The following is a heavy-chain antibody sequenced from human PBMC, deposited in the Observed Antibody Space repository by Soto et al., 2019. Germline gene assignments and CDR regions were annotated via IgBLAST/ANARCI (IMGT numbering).Heavy chain of an antibody. CDR1: GFMFSDYY. V-gene: IGHV3-11*05. J-gene: IGHJ6*02. Sequence: QVQLVESGGGLVKPGGSLRLSCVASGFMFSDYYMSWIRQAPGKGLEYISCISTTSSYTNYADSVEGRFTISRDNAKESVDLQLNSLRLEDTAVYYCARGGVLTNVYSYYGMDVWGQGTTVTVSS. CDR3: ARGGVLTNVYSYYGMDV. CDR2: ISTTSSYT. D-gene: IGHD3-10*01.